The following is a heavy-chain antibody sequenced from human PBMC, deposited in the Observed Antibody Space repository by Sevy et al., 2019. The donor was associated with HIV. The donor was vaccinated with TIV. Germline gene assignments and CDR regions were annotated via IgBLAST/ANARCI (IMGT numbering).Heavy chain of an antibody. CDR1: GFTFDDYA. D-gene: IGHD4-17*01. CDR2: ISWNSGSI. Sequence: GGSLRLSCAASGFTFDDYAMHWVRQAPGNGLEWVSGISWNSGSIGYADSVKGRFTISGDKAKNSLYLQMNSLRAEDTALYYCAKDIWMTTGSLGWFDPWGQGTLVTVSS. CDR3: AKDIWMTTGSLGWFDP. V-gene: IGHV3-9*01. J-gene: IGHJ5*02.